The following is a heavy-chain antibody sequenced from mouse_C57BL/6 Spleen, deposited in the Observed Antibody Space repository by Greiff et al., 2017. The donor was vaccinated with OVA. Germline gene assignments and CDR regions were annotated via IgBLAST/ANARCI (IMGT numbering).Heavy chain of an antibody. Sequence: EVQLQQSGPELVKPGASVKIPCKASGYTFTDYNMDWVKQSHGKSLEWIGDINPNNGGTIYNQKFKGKATLTVDKSSSTAYTELRSLTSEDTAVYYCARDDGNYWYFDVWGTGTTVTVSS. CDR3: ARDDGNYWYFDV. CDR1: GYTFTDYN. V-gene: IGHV1-18*01. CDR2: INPNNGGT. J-gene: IGHJ1*03. D-gene: IGHD2-3*01.